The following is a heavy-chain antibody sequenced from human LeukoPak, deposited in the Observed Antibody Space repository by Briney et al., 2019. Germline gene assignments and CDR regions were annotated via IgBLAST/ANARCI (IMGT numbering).Heavy chain of an antibody. CDR1: GFTFSNYG. CDR3: ARDPYSGNYGNDYYYYMDV. CDR2: ITSSATYI. Sequence: GGSLRLSCAASGFTFSNYGMNWVRQAPGKAMEWVSSITSSATYIFYADSVKGRFTISRDNAKNSLYLQMDSLGPEDTAVYYCARDPYSGNYGNDYYYYMDVWGKGTTVTISS. V-gene: IGHV3-21*01. D-gene: IGHD1-26*01. J-gene: IGHJ6*03.